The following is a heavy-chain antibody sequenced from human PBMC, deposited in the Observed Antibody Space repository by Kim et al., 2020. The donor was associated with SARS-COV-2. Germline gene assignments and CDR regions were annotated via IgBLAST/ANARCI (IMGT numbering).Heavy chain of an antibody. CDR3: APYYYDSSGFVD. J-gene: IGHJ4*02. V-gene: IGHV4-59*01. D-gene: IGHD3-22*01. Sequence: NYNPALKSRVTISVDTSKNQFSLKLSSVTAADTAVYYCAPYYYDSSGFVDWGQGTLVTVSS.